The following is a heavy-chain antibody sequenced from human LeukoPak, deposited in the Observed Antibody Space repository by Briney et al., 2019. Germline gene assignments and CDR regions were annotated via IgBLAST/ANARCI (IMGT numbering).Heavy chain of an antibody. V-gene: IGHV1-24*01. CDR3: ATLVGARFNY. CDR2: FDPEQGET. Sequence: ASVKVSCKVSGYTLIELSMHWVRQAPGKGLEWMGGFDPEQGETIYAQGFQGRVTMTEATSTDTAYMNLSSLRSEDTAVYYCATLVGARFNYWGQGTLVTVSS. J-gene: IGHJ4*02. CDR1: GYTLIELS. D-gene: IGHD1-26*01.